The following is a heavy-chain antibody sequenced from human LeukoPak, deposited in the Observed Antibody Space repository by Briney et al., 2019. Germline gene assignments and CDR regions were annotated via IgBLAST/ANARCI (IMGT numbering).Heavy chain of an antibody. D-gene: IGHD6-19*01. CDR3: ARGQGRQWLIRGYYYYGMDV. Sequence: GGSLRLSCAASGFTFSSCDMHWVRQVTGKGLEWVSTIGSAGDTYYSGSVKGRFTISRENAKNSLYLQMNSLRVGDTAVYYCARGQGRQWLIRGYYYYGMDVWGQGTTVTVSS. J-gene: IGHJ6*02. CDR1: GFTFSSCD. V-gene: IGHV3-13*01. CDR2: IGSAGDT.